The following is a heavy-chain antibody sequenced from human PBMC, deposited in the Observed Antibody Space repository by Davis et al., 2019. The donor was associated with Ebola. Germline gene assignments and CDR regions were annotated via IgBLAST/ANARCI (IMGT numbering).Heavy chain of an antibody. CDR2: ISSSSSYI. CDR1: GFTFSSYS. J-gene: IGHJ4*02. Sequence: GESLKISCAASGFTFSSYSMNWVRQAPGKGLEWVSSISSSSSYIYYADSVKGRFTISRDNAKNSLYLQMNSLRAEDTAVYYCARSRDVDFWSGYARYYFDYWGQGTLVTVSS. CDR3: ARSRDVDFWSGYARYYFDY. D-gene: IGHD3-3*01. V-gene: IGHV3-21*01.